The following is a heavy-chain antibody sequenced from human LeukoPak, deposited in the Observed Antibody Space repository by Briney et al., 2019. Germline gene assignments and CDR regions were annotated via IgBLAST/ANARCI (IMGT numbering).Heavy chain of an antibody. CDR1: GFIFSSYE. CDR3: ARRKYGGNSVPDDAFDI. D-gene: IGHD4-23*01. Sequence: GGSLRLSCAASGFIFSSYEMNWVRQAPGRGLEGVSDISGGYSTIYYADSVKGRFTISRDNAKNSLYLQMNSLRAEDTAVYYCARRKYGGNSVPDDAFDIWGQGTMVTVSS. V-gene: IGHV3-48*03. J-gene: IGHJ3*02. CDR2: ISGGYSTI.